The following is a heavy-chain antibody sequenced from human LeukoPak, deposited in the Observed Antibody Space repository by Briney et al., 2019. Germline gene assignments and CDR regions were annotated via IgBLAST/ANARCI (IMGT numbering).Heavy chain of an antibody. CDR1: GGSISSYY. Sequence: PSETLSLTCTVSGGSISSYYWSWIRQPPGKGLEWIGYIYYSGSTNYNPSLKSRVTISVDTSKNQFSLKLSSETAADTAVYYCARNDYGGKVDYWGQGTLVTVSS. D-gene: IGHD4-23*01. J-gene: IGHJ4*02. CDR3: ARNDYGGKVDY. CDR2: IYYSGST. V-gene: IGHV4-59*08.